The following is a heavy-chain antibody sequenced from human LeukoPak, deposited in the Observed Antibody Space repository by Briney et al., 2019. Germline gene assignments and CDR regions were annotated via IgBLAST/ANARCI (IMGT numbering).Heavy chain of an antibody. CDR3: ARDASQWLAGGYYMDV. D-gene: IGHD6-19*01. Sequence: GASVKVSCKAYGYTYVSYGINWVREAPGQGLEWMGWISAYNGNTNYAQKFQDRVTMTTDTSTNTAYMELWSLRSDDTAVYYCARDASQWLAGGYYMDVWGKGTTVTVSS. J-gene: IGHJ6*03. V-gene: IGHV1-18*01. CDR1: GYTYVSYG. CDR2: ISAYNGNT.